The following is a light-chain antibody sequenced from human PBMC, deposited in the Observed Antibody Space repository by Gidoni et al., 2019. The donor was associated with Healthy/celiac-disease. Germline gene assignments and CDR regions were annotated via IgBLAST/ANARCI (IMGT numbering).Light chain of an antibody. CDR2: GAS. CDR3: QQYGSSPT. CDR1: QSVSSSY. V-gene: IGKV3-20*01. J-gene: IGKJ3*01. Sequence: EIVLTQSTGTLSLSPGERATLSCRASQSVSSSYLAWYQQKPGQAPRLLIYGASSRATGIPDRFSGSGSGTDVTRTISRLEPEDFAVYYCQQYGSSPTFGPGTKVDIK.